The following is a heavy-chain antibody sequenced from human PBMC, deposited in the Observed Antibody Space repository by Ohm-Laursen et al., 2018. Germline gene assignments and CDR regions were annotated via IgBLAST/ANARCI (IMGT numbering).Heavy chain of an antibody. V-gene: IGHV3-7*01. CDR1: GFTFSSYW. CDR3: ARSFTGAAAGTNFDY. CDR2: IKQDGSEK. D-gene: IGHD6-13*01. J-gene: IGHJ4*02. Sequence: SLRLSCTASGFTFSSYWMSWVRQAPGKGLEWVANIKQDGSEKYYVDSVKGRFTISRDNAKNSLYLQMNSLRAEDTAVYYCARSFTGAAAGTNFDYWGQGTLVTVSS.